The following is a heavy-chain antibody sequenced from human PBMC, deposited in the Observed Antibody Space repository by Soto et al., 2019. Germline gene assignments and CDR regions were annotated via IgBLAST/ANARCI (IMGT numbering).Heavy chain of an antibody. J-gene: IGHJ4*02. V-gene: IGHV3-9*01. CDR2: ISWNSGSI. CDR1: GFTFDDYA. Sequence: GGSLRLSCAASGFTFDDYAMHWVRQAPGKGLEWVSGISWNSGSIGYADSVKGRFTISRDNAKNSLYLQMNSLRAEDTALYYCAKDAGKFWSGYPAGYYFDYWGQGTLVTVSS. CDR3: AKDAGKFWSGYPAGYYFDY. D-gene: IGHD3-3*01.